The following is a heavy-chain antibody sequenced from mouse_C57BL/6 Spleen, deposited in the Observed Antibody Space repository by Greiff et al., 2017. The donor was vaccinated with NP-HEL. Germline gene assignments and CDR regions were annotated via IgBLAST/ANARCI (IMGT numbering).Heavy chain of an antibody. V-gene: IGHV1-64*01. CDR3: ARVVVAAYYFDY. Sequence: QVQLQQPGAELVKPGASVKLSCKASGYTFTSYWMHWVKQRPGQGLEWIGMIHPNSGSTNYNEKFKSKATLTVYKSSSTAYMQLSSLTSEDSAVYYCARVVVAAYYFDYWGQGTTLTVSS. CDR2: IHPNSGST. CDR1: GYTFTSYW. J-gene: IGHJ2*01. D-gene: IGHD1-1*01.